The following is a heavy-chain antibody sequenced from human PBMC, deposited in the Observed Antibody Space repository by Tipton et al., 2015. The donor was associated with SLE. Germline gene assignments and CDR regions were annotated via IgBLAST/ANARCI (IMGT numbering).Heavy chain of an antibody. D-gene: IGHD3-3*01. J-gene: IGHJ4*02. CDR3: ARPREPYDFWSGFDY. V-gene: IGHV4-4*09. Sequence: TLSLTCTVSGGSINTFYWSWIRQPPGKGLEWIGYIYTSGSTNYNPSLKSRVTISVDTSKNQFSLKLRSVTAADTAVYYGARPREPYDFWSGFDYWGQGTLVTVSS. CDR1: GGSINTFY. CDR2: IYTSGST.